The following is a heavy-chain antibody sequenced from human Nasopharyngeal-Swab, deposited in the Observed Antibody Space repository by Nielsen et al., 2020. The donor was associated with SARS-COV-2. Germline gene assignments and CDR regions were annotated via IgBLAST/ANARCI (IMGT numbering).Heavy chain of an antibody. Sequence: GESLKISCAASGFTFSSYWMSWVRQAPGKGLEWVANIKQDGSEKYYVDSVKGRFTISRDNAKNSLYLQMNSLRAEDTAVYYCARAGSSGWYYYFDYWGQGTLVTVPS. V-gene: IGHV3-7*01. J-gene: IGHJ4*02. D-gene: IGHD6-19*01. CDR1: GFTFSSYW. CDR3: ARAGSSGWYYYFDY. CDR2: IKQDGSEK.